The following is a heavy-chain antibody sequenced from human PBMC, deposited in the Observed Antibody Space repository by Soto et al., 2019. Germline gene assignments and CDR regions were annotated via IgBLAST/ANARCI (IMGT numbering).Heavy chain of an antibody. CDR2: IGFAGDT. CDR1: GFIFSNFD. CDR3: VRGLPGGFDP. V-gene: IGHV3-13*01. Sequence: GGSLRLSCGASGFIFSNFDMHWVRQTTEKGLEWVSGIGFAGDTNYSGSVKGRFTISRENTKNSLFLQMNSLRVGDTAVYYCVRGLPGGFDPWGQGTLVTVSS. D-gene: IGHD3-10*01. J-gene: IGHJ5*02.